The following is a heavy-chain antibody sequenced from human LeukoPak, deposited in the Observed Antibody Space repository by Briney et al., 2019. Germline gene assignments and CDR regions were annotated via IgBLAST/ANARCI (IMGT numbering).Heavy chain of an antibody. CDR2: IYYSGST. Sequence: SETLSLTSRLAAPSMTILCTGCVRQPPGKGLEWIGSIYYSGSTNYNPSLKSRVTISVEPSKNQFSLKLASVTAADTAVYYCASVDYSMGGSFTFARYYAALDVWGKGTTVTVSS. V-gene: IGHV4-59*01. J-gene: IGHJ6*04. CDR1: APSMTILC. D-gene: IGHD1-26*01. CDR3: ASVDYSMGGSFTFARYYAALDV.